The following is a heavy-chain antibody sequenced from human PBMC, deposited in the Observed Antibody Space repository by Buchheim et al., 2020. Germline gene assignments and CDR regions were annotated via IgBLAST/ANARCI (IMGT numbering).Heavy chain of an antibody. Sequence: QVQLQQWGAGLLKPSETLSLTCAVYGGSFSGYYWSWIRQPPGKGLEWIGEINHSGSTNYNPSLKSRVTISVDTSKNQFSLKLSSVTAADTAVYYCARRGGYYDSSGYYWDYYYGMDVWGQGTT. V-gene: IGHV4-34*01. J-gene: IGHJ6*02. CDR1: GGSFSGYY. D-gene: IGHD3-22*01. CDR3: ARRGGYYDSSGYYWDYYYGMDV. CDR2: INHSGST.